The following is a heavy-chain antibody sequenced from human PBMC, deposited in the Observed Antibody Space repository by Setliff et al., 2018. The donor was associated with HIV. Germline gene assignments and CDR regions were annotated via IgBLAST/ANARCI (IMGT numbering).Heavy chain of an antibody. D-gene: IGHD3-10*01. V-gene: IGHV1-69-2*01. CDR2: VDPEDGET. CDR3: ARYLGGNEFDV. Sequence: GASVKVSCKASGYTFTDYYIHWVQQAPGKGLEWMGRVDPEDGETIYAQKFQGRVTMTEATSTDTAYMELSSLRSEDTAVYYCARYLGGNEFDVWGQGTKVTVSS. CDR1: GYTFTDYY. J-gene: IGHJ3*01.